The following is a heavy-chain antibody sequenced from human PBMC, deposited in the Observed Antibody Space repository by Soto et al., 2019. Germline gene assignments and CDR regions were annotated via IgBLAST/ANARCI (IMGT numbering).Heavy chain of an antibody. CDR2: ISPDGSDV. CDR1: GXPFTNYW. D-gene: IGHD2-8*02. Sequence: LRLSCSASGXPFTNYWMNWVRQTPGKGLMWVSRISPDGSDVGYADSVEGRFTVSRDNAKNTLYLQMHSLRAEDTAMYYCACWGHIVPVAPSDFDRWGQGTLVTVSS. V-gene: IGHV3-74*01. CDR3: ACWGHIVPVAPSDFDR. J-gene: IGHJ4*02.